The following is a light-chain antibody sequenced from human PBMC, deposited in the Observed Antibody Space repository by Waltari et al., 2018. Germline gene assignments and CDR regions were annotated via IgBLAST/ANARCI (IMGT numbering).Light chain of an antibody. CDR1: QSVSSN. J-gene: IGKJ4*01. CDR3: QQYNNWPPLT. V-gene: IGKV3-15*01. Sequence: ETVMTQSPATLSVSTGERATLPCRASQSVSSNLAWYQQKPGQAPRLLIYGASTRATGIPARFSGSGSGTEFTLTISSLQSEDFAVYYCQQYNNWPPLTFGGGTKVEIK. CDR2: GAS.